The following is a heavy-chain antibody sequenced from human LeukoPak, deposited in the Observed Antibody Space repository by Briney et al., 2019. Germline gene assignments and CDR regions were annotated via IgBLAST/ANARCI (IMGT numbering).Heavy chain of an antibody. Sequence: PSETLSLTCTVSGGSISSYYWSWIRQPAGKGLEWIGRIYTSGSTNYNPSLKSRVTMSVDTSKNQFSLKLSSVTAADTAVYYCARDRVTATPQTYYYYYYMDVWGKGTTVTISS. J-gene: IGHJ6*03. V-gene: IGHV4-4*07. D-gene: IGHD2-21*02. CDR1: GGSISSYY. CDR3: ARDRVTATPQTYYYYYYMDV. CDR2: IYTSGST.